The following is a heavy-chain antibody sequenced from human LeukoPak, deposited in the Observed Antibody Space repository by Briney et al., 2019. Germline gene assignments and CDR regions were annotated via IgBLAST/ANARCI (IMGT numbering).Heavy chain of an antibody. CDR2: ISAYNGNT. CDR3: AREIGAMVRGVITVDY. Sequence: GASVKVSCKASGYTFTSYGISWVRQAPGQGLEWMGWISAYNGNTNYAQKLQGRVTMTTDTSTSTAYMELRSLRSDDTAVYYCAREIGAMVRGVITVDYWGQGTLVTVSS. J-gene: IGHJ4*02. V-gene: IGHV1-18*04. D-gene: IGHD3-10*01. CDR1: GYTFTSYG.